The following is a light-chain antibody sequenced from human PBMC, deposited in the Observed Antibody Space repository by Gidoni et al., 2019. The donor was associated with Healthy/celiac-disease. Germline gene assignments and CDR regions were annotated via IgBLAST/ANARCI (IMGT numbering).Light chain of an antibody. J-gene: IGKJ3*01. CDR1: QSISSW. V-gene: IGKV1-5*03. CDR2: KAS. CDR3: QQYNSYSRGFT. Sequence: DIQMTQSPSTLSASVGDRVTITCRASQSISSWLAWYQQKPGKAPKLLIYKASSLESGVPSGFSGSGSGTEFTLTISSLQPDDFATYYCQQYNSYSRGFTFGPGTKVDIK.